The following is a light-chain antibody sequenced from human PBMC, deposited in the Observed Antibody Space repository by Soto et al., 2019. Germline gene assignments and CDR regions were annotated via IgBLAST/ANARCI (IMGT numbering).Light chain of an antibody. CDR3: HQFGSSPFS. J-gene: IGKJ2*03. CDR1: QSVSISY. CDR2: GAS. Sequence: EIVLTQSPGTLSLSPGERATLSGRTSQSVSISYLAWYQQKPGQAPRLLVYGASSRATGIPDRFSGSGSGTDFNLTISRLEPEYFALYFCHQFGSSPFSFGQGNKLEIK. V-gene: IGKV3-20*01.